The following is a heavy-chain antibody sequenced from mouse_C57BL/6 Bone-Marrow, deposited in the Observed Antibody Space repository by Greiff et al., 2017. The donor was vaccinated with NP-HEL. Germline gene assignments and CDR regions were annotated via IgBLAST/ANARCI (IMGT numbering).Heavy chain of an antibody. CDR2: IDPNSGGT. Sequence: QVQLKESGAELVKPGASVKLSCKASGYTFTSYWMHWVKQRPGRGLEWIGRIDPNSGGTKYNEKFKSKATLTVDKPSSTAYMQLSSLTSEDSAVYYCARWELRLPYYFDYWGQGTTLTVSS. D-gene: IGHD3-2*02. V-gene: IGHV1-72*01. CDR1: GYTFTSYW. J-gene: IGHJ2*01. CDR3: ARWELRLPYYFDY.